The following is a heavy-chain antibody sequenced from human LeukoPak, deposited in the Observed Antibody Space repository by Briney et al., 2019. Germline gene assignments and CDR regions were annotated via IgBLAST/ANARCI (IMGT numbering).Heavy chain of an antibody. CDR3: AKPRLRGGYLFDC. Sequence: PGGSLRLSCAASGFTFSSYGMHWVRQAPGKGLEWMAVVSDDGSNKYYEDSVRGRFTISRDNSKNTLYLQMSSLRDEDTAVYYCAKPRLRGGYLFDCWGQGTLVTVSS. CDR1: GFTFSSYG. J-gene: IGHJ4*02. CDR2: VSDDGSNK. V-gene: IGHV3-30*18. D-gene: IGHD5-12*01.